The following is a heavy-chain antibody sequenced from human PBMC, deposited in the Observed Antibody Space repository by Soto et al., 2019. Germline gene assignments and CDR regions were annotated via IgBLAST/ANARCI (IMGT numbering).Heavy chain of an antibody. CDR3: ARNWSANAMDV. CDR2: ISSYIGYA. J-gene: IGHJ6*02. CDR1: GYSFASYG. Sequence: QVQLVQSGAEVKKPGASVKVSCKASGYSFASYGISWVRQAPGQGLEWMGWISSYIGYAKYVQRLQGRVTMTTDTSTSTAYMELRSLRSDDTAVYYCARNWSANAMDVWGQGTTVTVSS. V-gene: IGHV1-18*04. D-gene: IGHD3-3*01.